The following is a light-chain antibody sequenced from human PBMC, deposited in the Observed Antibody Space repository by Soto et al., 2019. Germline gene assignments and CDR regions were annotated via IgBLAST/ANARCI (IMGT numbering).Light chain of an antibody. CDR3: LHDYNYPRT. V-gene: IGKV1-6*01. J-gene: IGKJ1*01. Sequence: AIQMTQSPSSLSASVGDTVTITCRASQDIEDDLGWYQQKPGKAPKLLIYATSSLQSGVPSRFSGSGSGTDFSLSIHSLQPEDSATYYCLHDYNYPRTFGQGTKVDI. CDR1: QDIEDD. CDR2: ATS.